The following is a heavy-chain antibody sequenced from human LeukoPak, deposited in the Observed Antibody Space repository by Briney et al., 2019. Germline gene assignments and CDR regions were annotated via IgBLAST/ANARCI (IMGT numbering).Heavy chain of an antibody. CDR3: ARDTVDSSGPNVWFDP. V-gene: IGHV4-31*03. CDR1: GGSISSGGYY. J-gene: IGHJ5*02. Sequence: PSETLSLTCTVSGGSISSGGYYWSWIRQHPGKGLEWIGYIYYSGSTYYNPSLKSRVTISVDTSKNQFSLKLSSVTAADTAVYYCARDTVDSSGPNVWFDPWGQGTLVTVSS. D-gene: IGHD3-22*01. CDR2: IYYSGST.